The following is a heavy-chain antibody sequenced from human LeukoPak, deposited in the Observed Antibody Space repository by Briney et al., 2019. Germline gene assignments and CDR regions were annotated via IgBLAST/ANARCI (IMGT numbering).Heavy chain of an antibody. CDR3: ARVALLWFGEENWFDP. J-gene: IGHJ5*02. CDR1: GFTFSSYW. V-gene: IGHV3-74*01. D-gene: IGHD3-10*01. Sequence: GGSLRLSCAASGFTFSSYWMHWVRHAPGKGLVWVSRINSDGSSTSYADSVKGRFTISRDNAKNTLYLQMNSLRAEDTAVYYCARVALLWFGEENWFDPWGQGTLVTVSS. CDR2: INSDGSST.